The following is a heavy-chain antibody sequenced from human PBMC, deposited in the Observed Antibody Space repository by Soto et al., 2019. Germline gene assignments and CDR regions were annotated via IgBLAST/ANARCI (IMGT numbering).Heavy chain of an antibody. CDR2: ISGSGGST. D-gene: IGHD6-13*01. CDR1: GFTFSSYA. V-gene: IGHV3-23*01. Sequence: GGSLRLSCAASGFTFSSYAMSWVRQAPGKGLEWVSAISGSGGSTYYADSVKGRFTISRDNSKNTLYLQMNSLRAEDTAVYYCAKVHGSRMAAAGTGPQPYYYYGMDVWGQGTTVTVSS. CDR3: AKVHGSRMAAAGTGPQPYYYYGMDV. J-gene: IGHJ6*02.